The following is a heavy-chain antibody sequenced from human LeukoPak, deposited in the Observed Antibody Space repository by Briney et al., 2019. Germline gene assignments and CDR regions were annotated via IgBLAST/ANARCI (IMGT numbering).Heavy chain of an antibody. Sequence: PGGSLRLSCAASGFTFSSYSMNWVRQAPGKGLEWVSSISSSSSYIYYADSVKGRFTISRDNAKNSLYLQMNSLRAEDMAVYYCARGVKDHAFDIWGQGTMVTVSS. CDR2: ISSSSSYI. CDR1: GFTFSSYS. D-gene: IGHD4-23*01. CDR3: ARGVKDHAFDI. J-gene: IGHJ3*02. V-gene: IGHV3-21*01.